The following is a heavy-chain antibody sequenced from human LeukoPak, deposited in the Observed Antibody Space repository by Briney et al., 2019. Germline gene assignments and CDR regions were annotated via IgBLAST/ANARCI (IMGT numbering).Heavy chain of an antibody. CDR3: ARGVSGYSSTSDY. D-gene: IGHD6-13*01. CDR1: GFTFNNYG. Sequence: GRSLRLSCAASGFTFNNYGMHWVRQAPGKGLEWVAVIWYDGSNKYYADSVKGRFTISRDNSKNTLYLQMKSLRAEDTAVYYCARGVSGYSSTSDYWGQGSLVTVSS. CDR2: IWYDGSNK. V-gene: IGHV3-33*01. J-gene: IGHJ4*02.